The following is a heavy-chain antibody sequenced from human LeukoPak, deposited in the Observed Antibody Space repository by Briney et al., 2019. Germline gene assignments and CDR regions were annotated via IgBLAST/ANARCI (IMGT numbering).Heavy chain of an antibody. V-gene: IGHV1-2*02. CDR3: ARVGYCSSTSCSDPYYYYGMDV. J-gene: IGHJ6*02. CDR2: INPNSGGP. Sequence: ASVTVSCKASGYTFTGYYMHWVRQAPGQGLEWMGWINPNSGGPNYAQKFQGRVTITRDTSISTAYMELSRLRSDDTAVYYCARVGYCSSTSCSDPYYYYGMDVWGQGTTVTVSS. CDR1: GYTFTGYY. D-gene: IGHD2-2*01.